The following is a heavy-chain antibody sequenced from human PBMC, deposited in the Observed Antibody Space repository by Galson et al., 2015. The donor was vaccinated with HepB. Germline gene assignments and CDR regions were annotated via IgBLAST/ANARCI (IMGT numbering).Heavy chain of an antibody. CDR3: ARRSSQTGPFDY. Sequence: SVKVSCKASGGTFSRFAISWVRQAPGQGLEWMGGIIPIFGTANYAQKFQGRVTITADTSTSTAYMEVTSLRSEDTAVYYCARRSSQTGPFDYWGQGTLVTVSS. V-gene: IGHV1-69*06. CDR2: IIPIFGTA. CDR1: GGTFSRFA. D-gene: IGHD6-6*01. J-gene: IGHJ4*02.